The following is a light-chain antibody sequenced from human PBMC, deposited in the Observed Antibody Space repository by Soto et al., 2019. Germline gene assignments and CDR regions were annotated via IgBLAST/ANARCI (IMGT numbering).Light chain of an antibody. CDR2: GAS. Sequence: EMRMSQAPATLSSTTGLTATHSFRASQSVSSNLAWYQQKPGQAPRLLIYGASTRATGIPARFSGSGSGTDFTLTISSLEPEDFAVYYCQQRNILPLTFGGGGNADIK. CDR1: QSVSSN. J-gene: IGKJ4*01. CDR3: QQRNILPLT. V-gene: IGKV3-15*01.